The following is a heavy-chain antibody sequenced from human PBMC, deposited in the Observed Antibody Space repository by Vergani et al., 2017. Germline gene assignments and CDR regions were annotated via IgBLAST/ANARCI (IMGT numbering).Heavy chain of an antibody. D-gene: IGHD5-24*01. J-gene: IGHJ5*02. CDR1: GGSISSGGYY. CDR3: ARAALGWLQFLRWFDP. CDR2: INHSGST. Sequence: QVQLQESGPGLVKPSQTLSLTCTVSGGSISSGGYYWSWIRQPPGKGLEWIGEINHSGSTNYNPSLKSRVTISVDTSKNQFSLKLSSVTAADTAVYYCARAALGWLQFLRWFDPWGQGTLVTVSS. V-gene: IGHV4-31*03.